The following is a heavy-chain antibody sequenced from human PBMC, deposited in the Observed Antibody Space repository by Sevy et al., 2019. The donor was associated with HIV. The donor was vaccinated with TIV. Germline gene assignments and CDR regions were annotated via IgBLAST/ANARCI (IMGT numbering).Heavy chain of an antibody. CDR3: ARDSPGGGVDY. J-gene: IGHJ4*02. CDR1: GFSVNTNY. D-gene: IGHD1-26*01. CDR2: VYSGGGT. V-gene: IGHV3-53*01. Sequence: GGSLRLSCAASGFSVNTNYMSWVRQAPGKGLEWVSVVYSGGGTYYADSVKGRFTISRDNSKNTLYLQMNSLRVEDTAGYYGARDSPGGGVDYWGQRTLVTVSS.